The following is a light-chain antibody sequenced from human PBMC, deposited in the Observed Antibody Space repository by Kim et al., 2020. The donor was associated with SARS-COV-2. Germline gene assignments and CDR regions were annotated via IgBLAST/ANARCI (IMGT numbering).Light chain of an antibody. Sequence: QSVLTQPASVSGSPGQSITMSCTGTRSDVGGYNYVSWYQQHPGKAPKLMVYAVSKRPSGVSNRFSGSKSGNTASLTISGLQAEDEADYYCTSYTSSITWVFGGGTKLTVL. CDR3: TSYTSSITWV. CDR2: AVS. V-gene: IGLV2-14*01. J-gene: IGLJ3*02. CDR1: RSDVGGYNY.